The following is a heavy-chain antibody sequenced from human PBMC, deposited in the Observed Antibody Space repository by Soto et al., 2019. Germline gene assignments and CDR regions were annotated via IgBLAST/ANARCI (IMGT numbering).Heavy chain of an antibody. CDR2: MFYSGKT. Sequence: SETLSLTCTVSGGSINTNSYYWGWIRQPPGKGLEWIGSMFYSGKTYYNPSLKSRVTIFVDTSKNQFSLRLTSVTAADTAVYYCARDKITGLLDYWAQGTLVTVS. V-gene: IGHV4-39*02. J-gene: IGHJ4*02. CDR3: ARDKITGLLDY. D-gene: IGHD3-16*01. CDR1: GGSINTNSYY.